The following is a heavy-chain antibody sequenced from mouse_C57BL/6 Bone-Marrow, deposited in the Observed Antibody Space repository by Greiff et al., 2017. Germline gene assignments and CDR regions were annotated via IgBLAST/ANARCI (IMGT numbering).Heavy chain of an antibody. CDR3: ARSPITTLDY. J-gene: IGHJ2*01. CDR2: IYPGSGNT. CDR1: GYTFTDYY. V-gene: IGHV1-76*01. D-gene: IGHD1-1*01. Sequence: VHLVESGAELVRPGASVKLSCKASGYTFTDYYINWVKQRPGQGLEWIARIYPGSGNTYYNEKFKGKATLTAEKSSSTAYMQLSSLTSEDSAVYFCARSPITTLDYWGQGTTLTVSS.